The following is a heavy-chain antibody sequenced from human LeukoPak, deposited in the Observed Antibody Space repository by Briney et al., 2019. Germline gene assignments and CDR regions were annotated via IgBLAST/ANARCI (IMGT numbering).Heavy chain of an antibody. CDR2: INPSGGST. V-gene: IGHV1-46*01. D-gene: IGHD6-13*01. Sequence: GASVKVSCKASGYTFTNYYMHWVRRAPGQGLERMGIINPSGGSTRSAQNFQDRVTMTRDTSTSTVYMELSSLRSEDTAVYYCARGPATATAWPFDYWGQGTLVTVSS. CDR1: GYTFTNYY. CDR3: ARGPATATAWPFDY. J-gene: IGHJ4*02.